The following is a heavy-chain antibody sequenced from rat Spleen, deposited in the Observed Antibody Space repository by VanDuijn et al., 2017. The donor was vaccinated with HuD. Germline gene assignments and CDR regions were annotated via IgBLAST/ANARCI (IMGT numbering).Heavy chain of an antibody. CDR2: ITYDGSRT. V-gene: IGHV5-20*01. CDR1: GRTFSNYD. D-gene: IGHD1-10*01. Sequence: EVLLVESGGGLVLPGRSLKLSCAASGRTFSNYDMAWVRQAPPKGLEWVASITYDGSRTYYRDSVKGRFSISRDNAKNTLFLQMDSLRSEDTATYYCTTENYWFAYWGQGTLVTVSS. CDR3: TTENYWFAY. J-gene: IGHJ3*01.